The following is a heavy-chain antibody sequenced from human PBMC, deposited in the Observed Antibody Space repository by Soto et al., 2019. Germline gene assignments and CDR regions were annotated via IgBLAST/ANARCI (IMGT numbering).Heavy chain of an antibody. CDR2: ISYDGSNK. CDR1: GFTFSSYA. D-gene: IGHD1-26*01. V-gene: IGHV3-30-3*01. Sequence: GGSLRLSCAASGFTFSSYAMHWVRQATGKGLEWVAVISYDGSNKYYADSVKGRFTISRDNSKNTLYLQMNSLRAEDTAVYYCASYHYGGSYRAVGYYYYGMDVWGQGTTVTVS. J-gene: IGHJ6*02. CDR3: ASYHYGGSYRAVGYYYYGMDV.